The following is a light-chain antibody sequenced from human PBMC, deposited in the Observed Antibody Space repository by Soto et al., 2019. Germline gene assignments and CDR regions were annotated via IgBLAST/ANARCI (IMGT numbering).Light chain of an antibody. CDR3: QQYGSSPWT. J-gene: IGKJ1*01. CDR2: GAS. V-gene: IGKV3-20*01. Sequence: EIVLTQSPGTLSCSPGERATLSCRPSQMVFSSYLAWYRQKPGQPPRLLIYGASNRATGIPDRFSGSGSGTDFTLTISRLEPEDFAVYYCQQYGSSPWTFGQGTKVEIK. CDR1: QMVFSSY.